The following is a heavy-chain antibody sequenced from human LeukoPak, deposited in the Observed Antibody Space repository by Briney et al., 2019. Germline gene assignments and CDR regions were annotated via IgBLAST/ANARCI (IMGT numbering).Heavy chain of an antibody. J-gene: IGHJ4*02. CDR1: GGSFSGYY. Sequence: SETLSLTCAVYGGSFSGYYWSWIRQPAGKGLEWVGRIYTSGSTNYNPSLKSRVTMSVDRSKNQFSLKLSSVTAADTAVYYCARDSRRWGASTGYFDYWGQGTLVTVSS. CDR3: ARDSRRWGASTGYFDY. D-gene: IGHD3-16*01. V-gene: IGHV4-4*07. CDR2: IYTSGST.